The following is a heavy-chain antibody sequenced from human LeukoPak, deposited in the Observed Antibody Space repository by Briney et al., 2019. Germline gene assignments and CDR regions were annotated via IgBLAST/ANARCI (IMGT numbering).Heavy chain of an antibody. CDR1: GFTFSSYA. D-gene: IGHD6-13*01. V-gene: IGHV3-30-3*01. CDR2: ISYDGSNK. J-gene: IGHJ4*02. Sequence: GGSLRLSCAASGFTFSSYAMHWVRQAPGKGLEWVAVISYDGSNKYYADSVKGRFTISRDNSNNTLYLQMHSLRAEDTAVYYCAKDNVAAAGRYFDYWGQGTLVTVSS. CDR3: AKDNVAAAGRYFDY.